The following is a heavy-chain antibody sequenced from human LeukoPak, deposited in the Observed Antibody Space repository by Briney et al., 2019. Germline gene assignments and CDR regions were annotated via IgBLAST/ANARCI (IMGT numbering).Heavy chain of an antibody. J-gene: IGHJ4*02. CDR1: GFTFNIYG. CDR2: ILSNGSTT. Sequence: GGSLRLSCEASGFTFNIYGMFWVRQAPGKGLEYVSGILSNGSTTYYEDSVKGRFTISRDNSKNTVYLQLGSLRVEDMGVYYCARRSRTGYFFDYWGQGALVTVSS. V-gene: IGHV3-64*02. CDR3: ARRSRTGYFFDY. D-gene: IGHD2/OR15-2a*01.